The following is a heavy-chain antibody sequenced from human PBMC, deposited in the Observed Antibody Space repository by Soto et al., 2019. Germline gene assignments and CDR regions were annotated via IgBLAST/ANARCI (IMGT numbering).Heavy chain of an antibody. V-gene: IGHV3-30-3*01. CDR1: GFTFSSYA. J-gene: IGHJ3*02. Sequence: QVQLVESGGGVVQPGRSLRLSCAASGFTFSSYAMHWVRQAPGKGLEWVAVISYDGSNKYYADSVKGRFTISRDNSKNTLYLQMNSLRAEDTAVYYCAREPITFGGVDPEGAFDIWGQGTMVTVSS. CDR2: ISYDGSNK. D-gene: IGHD3-16*01. CDR3: AREPITFGGVDPEGAFDI.